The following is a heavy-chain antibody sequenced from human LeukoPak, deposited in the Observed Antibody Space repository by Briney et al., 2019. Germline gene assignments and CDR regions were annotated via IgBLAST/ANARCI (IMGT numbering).Heavy chain of an antibody. V-gene: IGHV4-59*01. CDR3: ARARPPSGDYADY. CDR1: GGSITSYH. D-gene: IGHD4-17*01. Sequence: SSETLSLTCTDSGGSITSYHGSWIRQPPGKGLQWIGFIYSSGSTNYNPSLKSRGTISLDTSKNKFSLRVSSVTSADTAVYYCARARPPSGDYADYWVQGTLVTVSS. CDR2: IYSSGST. J-gene: IGHJ4*02.